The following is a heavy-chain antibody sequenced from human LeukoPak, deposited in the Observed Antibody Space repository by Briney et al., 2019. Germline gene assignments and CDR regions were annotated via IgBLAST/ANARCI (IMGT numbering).Heavy chain of an antibody. V-gene: IGHV1-24*01. Sequence: AASVKVSCKVSGYTLTELSMHWVRQAPGKGLEWMGGFDPEDGETIYAQKFQGRVTMTEDTSTDTAYMELSSLRSEDTAVYYCATVLLGIGAFDIWGQGTMVTVSS. D-gene: IGHD7-27*01. CDR1: GYTLTELS. CDR3: ATVLLGIGAFDI. CDR2: FDPEDGET. J-gene: IGHJ3*02.